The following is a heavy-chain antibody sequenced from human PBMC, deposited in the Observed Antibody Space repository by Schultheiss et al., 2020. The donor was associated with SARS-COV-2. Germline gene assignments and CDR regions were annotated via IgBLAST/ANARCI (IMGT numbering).Heavy chain of an antibody. CDR2: IGTAGDP. CDR1: GFTFSSYD. J-gene: IGHJ4*02. V-gene: IGHV3-13*05. Sequence: GALKISCAASGFTFSSYDMHWVRQATGKGLEWVSAIGTAGDPYYPGSVKGRFTISRDNAKNSLYLQMNSLRAEDTAVYYCAPYCGGDCYEFDYWGQGTLVTVSS. D-gene: IGHD2-21*02. CDR3: APYCGGDCYEFDY.